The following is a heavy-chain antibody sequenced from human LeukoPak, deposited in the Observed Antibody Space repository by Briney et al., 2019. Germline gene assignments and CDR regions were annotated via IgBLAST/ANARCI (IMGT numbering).Heavy chain of an antibody. D-gene: IGHD6-13*01. Sequence: SQTLSLTCAISGDSVSSNSAAWNWIRQFPSRGLEWLGRTYYRSKWYNDYAVSVKSRITINPDTSKNQFSLQLNSVTPEDTAVYYCAREEIAAAGRPLDYWGQGTLVTVSS. CDR2: TYYRSKWYN. CDR3: AREEIAAAGRPLDY. V-gene: IGHV6-1*01. J-gene: IGHJ4*02. CDR1: GDSVSSNSAA.